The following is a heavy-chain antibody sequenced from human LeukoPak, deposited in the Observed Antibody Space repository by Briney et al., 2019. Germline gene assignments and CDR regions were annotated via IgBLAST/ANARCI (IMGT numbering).Heavy chain of an antibody. CDR1: GGSISSNSYN. D-gene: IGHD2-15*01. CDR3: ARVLGWCSGGSCYSPDY. Sequence: SETLSLTCTVSGGSISSNSYNWGWIPQPPGKGLEWVGSMYYSGSTYYTPSLNSSFTITVDTSKYQFSLKLSSVTAADTAVSYCARVLGWCSGGSCYSPDYWGQGTMVTVSS. CDR2: MYYSGST. J-gene: IGHJ4*02. V-gene: IGHV4-39*07.